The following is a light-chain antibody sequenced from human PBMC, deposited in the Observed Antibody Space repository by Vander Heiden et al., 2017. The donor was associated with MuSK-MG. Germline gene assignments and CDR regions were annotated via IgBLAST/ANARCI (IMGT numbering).Light chain of an antibody. CDR3: QQGYHWPIT. Sequence: EIVLSQSPATLSLSPGERATLSCRASQSVSSSYLGWYQQKPGQAPRLLIYGASSRATGIPDRFSGSGSGTDFTLTISSLEPEDFAVYYCQQGYHWPITFGQGTRLEIK. V-gene: IGKV3D-20*02. J-gene: IGKJ5*01. CDR1: QSVSSSY. CDR2: GAS.